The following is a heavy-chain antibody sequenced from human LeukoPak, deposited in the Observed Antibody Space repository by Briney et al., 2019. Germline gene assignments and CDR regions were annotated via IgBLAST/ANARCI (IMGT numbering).Heavy chain of an antibody. CDR2: IRQDGSER. D-gene: IGHD2-2*01. J-gene: IGHJ4*02. CDR3: ARDLGKKGVTSSSPFDY. Sequence: PGGSLRLSCAASGFTFSDYWMSWVRQAPGKGLEWVANIRQDGSERYYVDSVKGRFTISRDNAKNSLYLQMSSLRAEDTALYYCARDLGKKGVTSSSPFDYWGQGTLVTVSS. V-gene: IGHV3-7*01. CDR1: GFTFSDYW.